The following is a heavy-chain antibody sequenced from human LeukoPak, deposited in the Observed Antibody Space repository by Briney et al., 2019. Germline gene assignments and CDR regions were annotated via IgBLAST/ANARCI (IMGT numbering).Heavy chain of an antibody. CDR3: ALGKSRGGSRDWFAT. CDR1: GFTCAYYW. J-gene: IGHJ5*01. V-gene: IGHV5-51*01. D-gene: IGHD3-16*01. CDR2: IYPGDSDT. Sequence: GESLKISCQGSGFTCAYYWFGWVRQMPGKGLEWMGIIYPGDSDTRYSPSFQGQVTMSVDKSISTAFLQWRSLKASDSAMYYCALGKSRGGSRDWFATRGPGALVTVSS.